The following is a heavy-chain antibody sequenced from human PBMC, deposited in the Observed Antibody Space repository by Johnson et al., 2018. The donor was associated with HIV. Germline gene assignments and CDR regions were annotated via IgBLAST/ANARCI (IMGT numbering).Heavy chain of an antibody. CDR3: AKDMGIVGALEAFDI. Sequence: VQLVESGGGVVRPGGSLRLSCAASGFTFDDYGMSWVRQAPGKGLEWVSGISWNSGSIGYADSVKGRFTISRDNAKNSLYLQMNSLRAEDTALYYCAKDMGIVGALEAFDIWGQGTMVTVSS. CDR1: GFTFDDYG. V-gene: IGHV3-20*04. CDR2: ISWNSGSI. J-gene: IGHJ3*02. D-gene: IGHD1-26*01.